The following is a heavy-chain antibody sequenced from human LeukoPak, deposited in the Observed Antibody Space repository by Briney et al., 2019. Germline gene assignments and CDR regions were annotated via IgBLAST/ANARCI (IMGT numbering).Heavy chain of an antibody. CDR2: ISDSGRT. J-gene: IGHJ4*02. CDR3: TKGYYEPFDS. Sequence: SETLSLTCTVSGASVNSYYWDWIRQPPGKGLEWIGCISDSGRTYYNPSLKSRVTISLGTSNIQFSLRLTSVTAADSAMYYCTKGYYEPFDSWGQGTLVTVSS. CDR1: GASVNSYY. V-gene: IGHV4-59*02. D-gene: IGHD3-22*01.